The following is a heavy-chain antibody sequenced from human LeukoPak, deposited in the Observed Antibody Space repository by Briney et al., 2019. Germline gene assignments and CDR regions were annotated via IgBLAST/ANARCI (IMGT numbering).Heavy chain of an antibody. CDR3: ASGADIVVVPPTKNWFDP. CDR1: GGSFSSFY. CDR2: INHSGRN. D-gene: IGHD2-2*01. J-gene: IGHJ5*02. V-gene: IGHV4-34*01. Sequence: SETLSLTCAVYGGSFSSFYWSWVRQPPGKGLEWIGEINHSGRNNYNTSFKSRSTISVDTSKNQFSLKLSSVTAADTAVYYCASGADIVVVPPTKNWFDPWGQGTLVTVSS.